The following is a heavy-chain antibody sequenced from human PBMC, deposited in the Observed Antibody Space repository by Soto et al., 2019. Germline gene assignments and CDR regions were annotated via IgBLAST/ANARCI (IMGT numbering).Heavy chain of an antibody. J-gene: IGHJ4*02. CDR2: ISAYNGNT. CDR3: GRVRGIPAAADY. V-gene: IGHV1-18*01. D-gene: IGHD2-2*01. CDR1: GYTFSTPG. Sequence: QVQLVQSGAEVKKPGASVKVSCKASGYTFSTPGISWVRQAPGQGLEWMGMISAYNGNTNYAQKFQDRVTLTTDTPTSTGYLELRSLKYDDTATYYCGRVRGIPAAADYWGQGTRVTVSS.